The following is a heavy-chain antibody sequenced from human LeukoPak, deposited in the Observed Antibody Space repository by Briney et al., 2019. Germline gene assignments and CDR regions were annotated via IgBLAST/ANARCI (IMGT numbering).Heavy chain of an antibody. D-gene: IGHD6-6*01. CDR2: ISSSGSTK. CDR1: GFTFSSYE. CDR3: ARGLSGYSSSLGY. V-gene: IGHV3-48*03. Sequence: GGSLRLSCAASGFTFSSYEMNWVRQAPGKGLEWVSYISSSGSTKYYADSVEGRFTISRDNVKNSLYLQMNSLRAEDTAVYYCARGLSGYSSSLGYWGQGTLVTVSS. J-gene: IGHJ4*02.